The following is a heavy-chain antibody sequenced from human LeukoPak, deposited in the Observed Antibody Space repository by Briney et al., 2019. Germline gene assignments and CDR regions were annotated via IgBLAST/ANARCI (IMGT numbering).Heavy chain of an antibody. CDR1: GGSISSYY. CDR3: AFDSSGYYYGSSGYAFDI. V-gene: IGHV4-59*01. D-gene: IGHD3-22*01. CDR2: IYYSGST. J-gene: IGHJ3*02. Sequence: PSETLSLTCTVSGGSISSYYWSWIRQPPGKGLEWIGYIYYSGSTNYNPSLKSRVTISVGTSKNQFSLKLSSVTAADTAVYYCAFDSSGYYYGSSGYAFDIWGQGTMVTVSS.